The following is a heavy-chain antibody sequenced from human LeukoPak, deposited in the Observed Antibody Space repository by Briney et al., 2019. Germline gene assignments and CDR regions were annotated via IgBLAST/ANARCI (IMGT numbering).Heavy chain of an antibody. Sequence: PGGSLRLSCAASGFTFSSYGMHWVRQALGKGLEWVAVISYDGSNKYYADSVKGRFTISRDNSKNTLYLQMNSLRAEDTAVYYCAKVAGWFGESEYYFDYWGQGTLVTVSS. CDR1: GFTFSSYG. D-gene: IGHD3-10*01. CDR2: ISYDGSNK. CDR3: AKVAGWFGESEYYFDY. V-gene: IGHV3-30*18. J-gene: IGHJ4*02.